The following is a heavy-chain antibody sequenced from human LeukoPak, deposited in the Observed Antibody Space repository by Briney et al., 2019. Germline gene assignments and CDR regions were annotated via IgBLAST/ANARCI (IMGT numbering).Heavy chain of an antibody. D-gene: IGHD4-11*01. CDR1: GFTFSHYG. V-gene: IGHV3-33*06. Sequence: PGGSLRLSCETSGFTFSHYGMHWVRQAPGAGLEWVAVIWSDASNTYYADSAKGRFTISRDNSRNTLYLQMSSLRAEDTAVYYCAKDAERGFDYSNSLNYWGQGTLVTVSS. CDR3: AKDAERGFDYSNSLNY. CDR2: IWSDASNT. J-gene: IGHJ4*02.